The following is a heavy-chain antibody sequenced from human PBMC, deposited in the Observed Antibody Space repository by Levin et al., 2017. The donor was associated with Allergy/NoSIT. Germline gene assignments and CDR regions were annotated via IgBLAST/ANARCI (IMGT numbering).Heavy chain of an antibody. D-gene: IGHD3-22*01. J-gene: IGHJ4*02. CDR2: ISGSGGST. CDR1: GFTFSSYA. CDR3: AKDPRSMYYYDSSGWSPAYYFDY. Sequence: PGGSLRLSCAASGFTFSSYAMSWVRQAPGKGLEWVSAISGSGGSTYYADSVKGRFTISRDNSKNTLYLQMNSLRAEDTAVYYCAKDPRSMYYYDSSGWSPAYYFDYWGQGTLVTVSS. V-gene: IGHV3-23*01.